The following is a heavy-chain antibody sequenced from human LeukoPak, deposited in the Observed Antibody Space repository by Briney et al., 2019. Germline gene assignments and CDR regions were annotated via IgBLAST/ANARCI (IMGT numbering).Heavy chain of an antibody. D-gene: IGHD3-22*01. J-gene: IGHJ4*02. CDR2: IKSKTDGGTT. CDR3: SYNYDTSGYVDY. CDR1: GFTFSNAW. Sequence: GGSLRLSCAASGFTFSNAWMNWVRQAPGKGLEWVGRIKSKTDGGTTDYAAPVKGRFTISRDDSKNTLYLQMNSLKTEDTAVYYCSYNYDTSGYVDYWGQGTLVTVSS. V-gene: IGHV3-15*01.